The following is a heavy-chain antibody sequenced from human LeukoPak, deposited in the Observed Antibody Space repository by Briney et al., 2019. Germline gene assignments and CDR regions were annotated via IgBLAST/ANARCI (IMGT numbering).Heavy chain of an antibody. CDR3: ARGPSLHYYDSSGYFDY. D-gene: IGHD3-22*01. V-gene: IGHV4-34*01. CDR1: GGSFSGYY. Sequence: SETLSLTCAVYGGSFSGYYWSWIRQPPGKGLEWIGEISHSGSTNYNPSLESRVTISVDTSKNQFSLKLSSVTAADTAVYYCARGPSLHYYDSSGYFDYWGQGTLVTVSS. CDR2: ISHSGST. J-gene: IGHJ4*02.